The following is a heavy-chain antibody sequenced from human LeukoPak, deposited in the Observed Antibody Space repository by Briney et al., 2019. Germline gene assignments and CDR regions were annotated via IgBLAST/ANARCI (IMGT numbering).Heavy chain of an antibody. J-gene: IGHJ4*02. D-gene: IGHD3-10*01. CDR3: ARGFRAMVRGVKY. CDR2: IWYDGSNK. V-gene: IGHV3-33*01. Sequence: PGRSLRLSCAPPLYTLSSYGMHWVRQAPGKGLEWVAVIWYDGSNKNYADSVKGRFTISRDNSKNTLYLQMNSLRAEDTAVYCCARGFRAMVRGVKYWGQGTLVTVSS. CDR1: LYTLSSYG.